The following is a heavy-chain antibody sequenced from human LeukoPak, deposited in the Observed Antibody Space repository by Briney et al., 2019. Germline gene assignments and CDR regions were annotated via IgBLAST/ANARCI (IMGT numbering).Heavy chain of an antibody. CDR3: ARGSVQLWLRDTYYYMDF. CDR2: INWNGRIT. D-gene: IGHD5-18*01. Sequence: GESLRLSCAASGFTFADYAMNWVRQVPGRGLEWVSGINWNGRITEYADSVKDRFTISRQNTKNSMYLYMNNLGGEDTALYFCARGSVQLWLRDTYYYMDFWGKGTTVTVSS. CDR1: GFTFADYA. V-gene: IGHV3-20*04. J-gene: IGHJ6*03.